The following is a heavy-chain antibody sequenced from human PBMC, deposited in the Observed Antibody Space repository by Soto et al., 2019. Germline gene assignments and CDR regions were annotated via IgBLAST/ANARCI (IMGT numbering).Heavy chain of an antibody. CDR1: GFTFSSYS. CDR3: ARGRWYDFWSGYYSVGAFDY. J-gene: IGHJ4*02. Sequence: PWGSLRFSCAASGFTFSSYSMNWVRQAPGKGLEWVSSISSSSSYIYYADSVKGRFTISRDNAKNSLYLHMNSLRAEDTAVYYCARGRWYDFWSGYYSVGAFDYWGQGTLVTVSS. CDR2: ISSSSSYI. V-gene: IGHV3-21*01. D-gene: IGHD3-3*01.